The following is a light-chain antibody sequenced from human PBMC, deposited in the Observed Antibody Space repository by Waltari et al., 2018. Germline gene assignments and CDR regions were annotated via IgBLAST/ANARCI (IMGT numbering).Light chain of an antibody. J-gene: IGKJ4*01. V-gene: IGKV3-15*01. CDR1: QSVASN. Sequence: EVVMTQSPAILSVSPGERATLSCRASQSVASNLAWYQQKPGQAPRLLIYGASTRATGIPARFSGSGSGTEFTLTISRMRSEDFALYYCQQYNNWPPPTFGGGTKVEIK. CDR2: GAS. CDR3: QQYNNWPPPT.